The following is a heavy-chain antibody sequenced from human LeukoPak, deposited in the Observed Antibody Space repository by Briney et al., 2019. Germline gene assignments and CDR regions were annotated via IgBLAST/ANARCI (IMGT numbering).Heavy chain of an antibody. V-gene: IGHV3-30*03. CDR3: ASVYLVVPAAPYDY. Sequence: GGSLRLSCAASGFTFSSYGMHWVRQAPGKGLEWVAVISYDGSNKYYADSVKGRFTISRDNSKNTLYLQMNSLRAEDTAVYYCASVYLVVPAAPYDYGGRGTLVTVPS. D-gene: IGHD2-2*01. J-gene: IGHJ4*02. CDR2: ISYDGSNK. CDR1: GFTFSSYG.